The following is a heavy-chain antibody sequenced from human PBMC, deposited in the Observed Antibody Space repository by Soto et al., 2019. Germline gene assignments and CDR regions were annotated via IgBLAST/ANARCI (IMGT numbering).Heavy chain of an antibody. Sequence: ASVKVSCKASGYTFTSYYMHWVRQAPGQGLEWMGIINPSGGSTSYAQKFQGRVTMTRDTSTSTVYMDLSSLSSEDTAVYYCARASSGYYSYFDYWGQGILVTVSS. CDR1: GYTFTSYY. J-gene: IGHJ4*02. CDR3: ARASSGYYSYFDY. V-gene: IGHV1-46*01. D-gene: IGHD3-22*01. CDR2: INPSGGST.